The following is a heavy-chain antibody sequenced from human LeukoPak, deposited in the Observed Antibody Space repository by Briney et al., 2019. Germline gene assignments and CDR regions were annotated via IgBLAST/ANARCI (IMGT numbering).Heavy chain of an antibody. V-gene: IGHV3-7*01. J-gene: IGHJ4*02. CDR3: ARETLRDSPTC. CDR1: GFTFSNYW. Sequence: GGSLRLSCAASGFTFSNYWMSWVRQAPGKGLEWVANINKDGSEKYYVDSVKGRFTISRDNAKNSLYLQMNSLRAEDTAVYYCARETLRDSPTCWGQGTLVTVSS. CDR2: INKDGSEK. D-gene: IGHD3-22*01.